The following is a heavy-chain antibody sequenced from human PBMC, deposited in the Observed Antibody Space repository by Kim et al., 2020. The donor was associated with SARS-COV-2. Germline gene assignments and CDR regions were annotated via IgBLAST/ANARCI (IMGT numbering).Heavy chain of an antibody. V-gene: IGHV3-11*01. CDR3: ARGDDYSNPLYGWFDL. J-gene: IGHJ5*02. CDR2: ISTTGSTI. D-gene: IGHD4-4*01. Sequence: GGSLRLSCAASGFTFSDYYMSWIRQAPGKGLEWISYISTTGSTIYYADSVKGRFTISRDNAKNSLYLQMSSLRGEDTAVYYCARGDDYSNPLYGWFDLWGQGILVTVSS. CDR1: GFTFSDYY.